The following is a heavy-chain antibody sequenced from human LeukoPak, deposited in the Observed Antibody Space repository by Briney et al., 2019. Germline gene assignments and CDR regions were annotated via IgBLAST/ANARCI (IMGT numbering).Heavy chain of an antibody. CDR1: GYTFTSYW. CDR2: IYPGDSDT. Sequence: GESLKISCKGSGYTFTSYWIGWVRQMPGKGLEWMGIIYPGDSDTRYSPSFEGQVTISADKSISTAYLQWSSLKASDTAIYYCARHWVEYSYGRYLDRWGQGTLVTVSS. CDR3: ARHWVEYSYGRYLDR. J-gene: IGHJ4*02. V-gene: IGHV5-51*01. D-gene: IGHD5-18*01.